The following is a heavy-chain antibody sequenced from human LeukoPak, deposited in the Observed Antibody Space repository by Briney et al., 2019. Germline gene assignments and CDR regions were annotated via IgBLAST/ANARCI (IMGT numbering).Heavy chain of an antibody. CDR3: ARPGATGRFDY. CDR2: IYPDDSDT. D-gene: IGHD1-14*01. V-gene: IGHV5-51*01. J-gene: IGHJ4*02. CDR1: GYSFTSYW. Sequence: GESLKISCKGSGYSFTSYWIGWVRQMPGKGLEWMGTIYPDDSDTRYSPSFQGQVTISADKSINTAYLQWSSVRASDTAMYYCARPGATGRFDYWGPGTAVTVSS.